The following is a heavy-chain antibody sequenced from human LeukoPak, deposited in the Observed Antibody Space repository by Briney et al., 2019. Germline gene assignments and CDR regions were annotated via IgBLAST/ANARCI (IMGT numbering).Heavy chain of an antibody. CDR2: INPNGGGT. CDR3: AREPGRYSSGWYVNDY. CDR1: GYTFTGYY. D-gene: IGHD6-19*01. V-gene: IGHV1-2*06. Sequence: ASVKVSCKASGYTFTGYYMHWVRQAPGQGLEWMGRINPNGGGTNYAQKFQGRVTMTRDTSISTAYMELSRLRSDDTAVYYCAREPGRYSSGWYVNDYWGQGTLVTVSS. J-gene: IGHJ4*02.